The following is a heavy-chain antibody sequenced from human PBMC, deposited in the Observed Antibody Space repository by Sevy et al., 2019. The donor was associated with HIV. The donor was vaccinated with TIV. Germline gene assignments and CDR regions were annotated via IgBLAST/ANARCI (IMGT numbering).Heavy chain of an antibody. J-gene: IGHJ3*02. V-gene: IGHV3-23*01. CDR2: ISGRGSNT. D-gene: IGHD3-22*01. CDR3: AKVLIVVGSYYPDAFDI. CDR1: GFIFSNYA. Sequence: GGSLRLSCAASGFIFSNYAMSWVRQAPGKGLEWVSGISGRGSNTYYADAVKGGITISRDNAENTLYLQMNSLRADDAAVFYCAKVLIVVGSYYPDAFDIWGRGTVVTVSS.